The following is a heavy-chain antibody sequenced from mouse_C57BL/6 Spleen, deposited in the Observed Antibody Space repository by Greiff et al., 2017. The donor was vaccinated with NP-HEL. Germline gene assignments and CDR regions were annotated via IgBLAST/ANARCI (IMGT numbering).Heavy chain of an antibody. V-gene: IGHV1-22*01. CDR2: INPNNGGT. CDR3: AREGVYSWFAY. Sequence: EVKLLESGPELVKPGASVKMSCKASGYTFTDYNMHWVKQSHGKSLEWIGYINPNNGGTSYNQKFKGKATLTVNKSSSTAYMELRSLTSEDSAVYYCAREGVYSWFAYWGQGTLVTVSA. D-gene: IGHD2-1*01. J-gene: IGHJ3*01. CDR1: GYTFTDYN.